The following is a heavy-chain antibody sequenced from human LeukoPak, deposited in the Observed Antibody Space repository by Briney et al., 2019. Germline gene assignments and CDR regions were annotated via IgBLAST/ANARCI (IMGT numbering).Heavy chain of an antibody. CDR1: GFTFSSYI. Sequence: GGSLRLSCAASGFTFSSYIMNWVPQAPGKGREGVANINEDGSEKYYVDSVKGRFTISRDNAKNSLYLQMNSLTAEDAAMYYCARRYMATSAEDFDYWGQGTLVTVSA. CDR2: INEDGSEK. D-gene: IGHD5-24*01. V-gene: IGHV3-7*01. CDR3: ARRYMATSAEDFDY. J-gene: IGHJ4*02.